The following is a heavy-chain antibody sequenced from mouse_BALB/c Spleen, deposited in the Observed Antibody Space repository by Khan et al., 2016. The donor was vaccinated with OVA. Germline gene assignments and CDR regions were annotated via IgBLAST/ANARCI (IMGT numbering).Heavy chain of an antibody. Sequence: DVQLVESGGDLVKPGGSLKLSCAASGFTFSTYGMSWVRQTPDMRLEWVATISSGGHYTYYPDSVKGRFTISRDNAKNTLYLQMSSLKSEDTAIYYCARLAYYYNSEGFAYWGQGTLVTVSA. D-gene: IGHD1-1*01. CDR3: ARLAYYYNSEGFAY. CDR2: ISSGGHYT. J-gene: IGHJ3*01. CDR1: GFTFSTYG. V-gene: IGHV5-6*01.